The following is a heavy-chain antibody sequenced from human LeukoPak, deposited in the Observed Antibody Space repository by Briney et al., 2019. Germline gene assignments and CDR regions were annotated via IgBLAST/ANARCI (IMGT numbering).Heavy chain of an antibody. CDR2: IHDSGST. CDR3: ARGRIGGPKAPFDY. CDR1: GGSLSNYY. D-gene: IGHD3-16*01. V-gene: IGHV4-59*01. Sequence: SETLSLTCTVSGGSLSNYYWSWIRQPPGKGLEWIGHIHDSGSTTYNPSLKSQVTISVDTSKNQFSLRLSSVTAADTAVYYCARGRIGGPKAPFDYWGQGTLVTVSS. J-gene: IGHJ4*02.